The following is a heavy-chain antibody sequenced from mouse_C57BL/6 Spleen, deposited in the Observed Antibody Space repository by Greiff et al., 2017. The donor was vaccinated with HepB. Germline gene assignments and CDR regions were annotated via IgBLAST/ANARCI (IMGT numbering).Heavy chain of an antibody. V-gene: IGHV1-39*01. D-gene: IGHD2-4*01. J-gene: IGHJ4*01. Sequence: EVQLQQSGPELVKPGASVKISCKASGYSFTDYNMNWVKQSNGKSLEWIGVINPNHGTTSYNQKFKGKATLTVDQSSSTAYMQLNRLTSEDSAVYYCTRSNFPDYDMGAMDYWGQGTSVTVSS. CDR3: TRSNFPDYDMGAMDY. CDR2: INPNHGTT. CDR1: GYSFTDYN.